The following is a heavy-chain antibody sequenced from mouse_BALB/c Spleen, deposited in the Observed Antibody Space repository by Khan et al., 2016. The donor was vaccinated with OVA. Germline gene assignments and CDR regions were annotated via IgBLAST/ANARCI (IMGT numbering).Heavy chain of an antibody. CDR1: GYTFTNYW. Sequence: QVQLQQSGAELVRPGTSVKMSCKAAGYTFTNYWIGWVKQRPGHGLEWIGDTFPGGGYTNYNETFKGKATLTADTSSSTAYMQLSGLTSEDSAIYYCARGGSARATWDSFAYWGQGTTLTVSS. CDR2: TFPGGGYT. V-gene: IGHV1-63*02. CDR3: ARGGSARATWDSFAY. J-gene: IGHJ2*01. D-gene: IGHD3-1*01.